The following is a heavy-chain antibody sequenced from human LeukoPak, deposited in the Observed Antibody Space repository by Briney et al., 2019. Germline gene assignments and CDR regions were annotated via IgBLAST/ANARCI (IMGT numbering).Heavy chain of an antibody. V-gene: IGHV3-66*02. Sequence: GGSLRLSCAASGFTVSNNYITWIRQAPGKGLEWVSVIYSGGSTYYADSVKGRFTMPRDNSKNTLYLQMNSLRAEDTAVYYCSTSCKSGGVIAHWGQGTLVTVSS. CDR1: GFTVSNNY. J-gene: IGHJ1*01. CDR3: STSCKSGGVIAH. CDR2: IYSGGST. D-gene: IGHD3-16*02.